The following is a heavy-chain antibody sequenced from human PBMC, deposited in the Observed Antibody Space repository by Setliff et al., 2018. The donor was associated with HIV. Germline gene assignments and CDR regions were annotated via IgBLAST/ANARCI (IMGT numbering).Heavy chain of an antibody. CDR2: IRYDGSNK. D-gene: IGHD3-3*01. CDR3: AKDRSTNFWSGYYSRNWNWFDP. CDR1: GFTFSSYG. V-gene: IGHV3-30*02. J-gene: IGHJ5*02. Sequence: GGSLRLSCAASGFTFSSYGMHWVRQAPGKGLEWVAFIRYDGSNKYYADSVKGRFTISRDNSKNTLYLQMNSLRAEDTAVYYCAKDRSTNFWSGYYSRNWNWFDPWGQGTLVTVS.